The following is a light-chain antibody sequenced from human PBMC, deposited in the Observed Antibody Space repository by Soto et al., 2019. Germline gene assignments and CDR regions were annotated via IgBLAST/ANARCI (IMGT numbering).Light chain of an antibody. CDR1: SSNIGSNT. CDR2: SHN. J-gene: IGLJ1*01. CDR3: AACDDSLNGYV. V-gene: IGLV1-44*01. Sequence: QSVLTQAPSASGTPGQRVTISCSGSSSNIGSNTVNWYQQLPGTAPKLLIYSHNQRPSGVPDRFSGSKSGTSASLAISGLQSEDEADYYCAACDDSLNGYVFGTGTKLIVL.